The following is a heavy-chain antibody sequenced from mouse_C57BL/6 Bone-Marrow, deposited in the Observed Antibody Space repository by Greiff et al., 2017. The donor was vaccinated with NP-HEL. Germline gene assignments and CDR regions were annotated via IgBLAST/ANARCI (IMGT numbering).Heavy chain of an antibody. Sequence: VQLQQSGPELVKPGASVKISCKASGYSFTGYYMNWVKQSPEKSLEWIGEINPSTGGTTYNQKFKAKATLTVDKSSSTAYMQLKSLTSEDSAVYYCARRVDYWGQGTSVTVSS. CDR2: INPSTGGT. CDR3: ARRVDY. J-gene: IGHJ4*01. V-gene: IGHV1-42*01. CDR1: GYSFTGYY.